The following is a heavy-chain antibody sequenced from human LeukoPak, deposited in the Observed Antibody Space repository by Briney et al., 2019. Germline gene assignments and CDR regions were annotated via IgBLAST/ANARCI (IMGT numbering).Heavy chain of an antibody. CDR1: GGSISSYY. D-gene: IGHD3-10*01. CDR3: AGDLWSSASHYYYYYMDV. V-gene: IGHV4-4*07. CDR2: IYTSGST. J-gene: IGHJ6*03. Sequence: SETLSLTCTVSGGSISSYYWSWIRQPAGKGLEWIGRIYTSGSTNYDPSLKSRVTMSVDTSKNQFSLKLSSVTAADTAVYYCAGDLWSSASHYYYYYMDVWGKGTTVTVSS.